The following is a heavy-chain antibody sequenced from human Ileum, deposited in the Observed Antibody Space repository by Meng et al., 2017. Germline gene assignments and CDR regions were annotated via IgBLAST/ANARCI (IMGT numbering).Heavy chain of an antibody. CDR2: IYSGGRT. Sequence: QLVESGGGLVQPGGSLRLSCTASGFTVSGNYMIWVSQAPGKGLEWVSLIYSGGRTHYADSVKGRFTISRDNSKNTLYLQMHSLTAEDTAIYYCARPPASGWDVVWGQGTLVTVSS. CDR1: GFTVSGNY. CDR3: ARPPASGWDVV. J-gene: IGHJ4*02. V-gene: IGHV3-66*04. D-gene: IGHD6-19*01.